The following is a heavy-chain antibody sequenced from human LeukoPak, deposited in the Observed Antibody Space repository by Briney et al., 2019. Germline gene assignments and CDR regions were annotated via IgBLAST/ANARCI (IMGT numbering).Heavy chain of an antibody. CDR3: AKDKYYGTGTYRELDY. Sequence: GGSLRLSCAASGFTFSDYGIHWVRQAPGKGLQWVSLITGDGGGTYHADSVKGRFTISRDNSKNSLYLQMNSLKTEDTALYFCAKDKYYGTGTYRELDYWGQGTLVTVSS. CDR1: GFTFSDYG. CDR2: ITGDGGGT. D-gene: IGHD3-10*01. V-gene: IGHV3-43*02. J-gene: IGHJ4*02.